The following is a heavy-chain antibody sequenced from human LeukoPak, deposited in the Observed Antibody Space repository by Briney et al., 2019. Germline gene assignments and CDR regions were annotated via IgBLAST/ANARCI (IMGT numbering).Heavy chain of an antibody. V-gene: IGHV3-33*08. CDR1: GFTFSTSW. J-gene: IGHJ4*02. Sequence: GGSLRLSCAASGFTFSTSWMAWVRQAPGKGLEWVAVIWYDGSNKYYADSVKGRFTISRDNSKNTLYLQMNSLRAEDTAVYYCARDGYSSGWYEDYWGQGTLVTVSS. CDR2: IWYDGSNK. D-gene: IGHD6-19*01. CDR3: ARDGYSSGWYEDY.